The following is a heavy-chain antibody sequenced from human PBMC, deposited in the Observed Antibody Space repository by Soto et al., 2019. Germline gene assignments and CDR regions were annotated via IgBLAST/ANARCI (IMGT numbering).Heavy chain of an antibody. CDR2: IIPILGIA. J-gene: IGHJ6*03. Sequence: QVQLVQSGAEVQKPGSSVKVSCKASGGTFSSYTISWVRQAPGQGLEWMGRIIPILGIANYAQKCQGRVTITADKSTSTAYMELSSLSSEDTAVYYCARGDISNFYYYNLDVWGKGTTVTVSS. D-gene: IGHD3-16*01. CDR1: GGTFSSYT. CDR3: ARGDISNFYYYNLDV. V-gene: IGHV1-69*02.